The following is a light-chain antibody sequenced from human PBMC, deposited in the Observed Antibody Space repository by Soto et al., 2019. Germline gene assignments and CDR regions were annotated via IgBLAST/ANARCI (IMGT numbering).Light chain of an antibody. V-gene: IGKV3-20*01. CDR1: QSVSSSY. J-gene: IGKJ2*01. Sequence: EIVLTQSPGTLSLSPGERATLSCRASQSVSSSYLAWYQQKPGQAPRLLIYGASSRATGIPDRFSGSGSATDFTLTISRLEPEDFAVFYCQQYYNWPAYTFGQGTKLEI. CDR3: QQYYNWPAYT. CDR2: GAS.